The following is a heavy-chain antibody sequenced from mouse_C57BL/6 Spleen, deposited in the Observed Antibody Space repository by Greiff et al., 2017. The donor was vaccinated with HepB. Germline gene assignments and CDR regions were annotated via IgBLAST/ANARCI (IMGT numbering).Heavy chain of an antibody. CDR2: IRLKSDNYAT. J-gene: IGHJ2*01. CDR3: TGKIIYYGNSLFDY. CDR1: GFTFSNYW. D-gene: IGHD2-1*01. Sequence: EVKLMESGGGLVQPGGSMKLSCVASGFTFSNYWMNWVRRSPEKGLEWVAQIRLKSDNYATHYAESVKGRFTISRDDSKSSVYLQMNNLRAEDTGIYYCTGKIIYYGNSLFDYWGQGTTLTVSS. V-gene: IGHV6-3*01.